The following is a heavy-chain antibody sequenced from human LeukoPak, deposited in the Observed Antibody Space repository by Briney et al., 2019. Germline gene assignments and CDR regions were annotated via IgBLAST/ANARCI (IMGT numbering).Heavy chain of an antibody. CDR3: AFHDYADAFDI. CDR1: GGSFSGYY. CDR2: INHSGST. V-gene: IGHV4-34*01. Sequence: PSETLSLTCAVYGGSFSGYYWSWIRQPPGKGLEWIGEINHSGSTNYNPSLKSRVTISVDTSKNQFSLKLSSVTAADTAVYYCAFHDYADAFDIWGQGTMVTVSS. D-gene: IGHD4-17*01. J-gene: IGHJ3*02.